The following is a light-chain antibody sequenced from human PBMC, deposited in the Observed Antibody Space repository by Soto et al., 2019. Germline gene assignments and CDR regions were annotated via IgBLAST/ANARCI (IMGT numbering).Light chain of an antibody. CDR2: AAY. J-gene: IGKJ4*01. CDR3: QKYDHAPLT. V-gene: IGKV1-27*01. CDR1: QDISTY. Sequence: DIQMTQAPSSLSASVGDRVPITCRARQDISTYLAWYQQKPGKVPKLLISAAYTLQSGVPPRFSGSGSGTDFTLTISSLQPEDVATYYCQKYDHAPLTFGGGTKVEIK.